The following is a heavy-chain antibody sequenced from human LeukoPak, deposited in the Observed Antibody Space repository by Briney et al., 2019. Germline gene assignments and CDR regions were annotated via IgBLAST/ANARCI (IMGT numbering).Heavy chain of an antibody. CDR2: FSGSGGRI. V-gene: IGHV3-23*01. Sequence: GGSLRLSCAASGFTFSSYALSWVRQAPGKGLEWGSAFSGSGGRIYYADSVKGRFTISRDNSKNTLYLQMNSLRAEDTAVYYCAKRGSSGWYVPASIDYWGQGTLVTVSS. CDR3: AKRGSSGWYVPASIDY. J-gene: IGHJ4*02. D-gene: IGHD6-19*01. CDR1: GFTFSSYA.